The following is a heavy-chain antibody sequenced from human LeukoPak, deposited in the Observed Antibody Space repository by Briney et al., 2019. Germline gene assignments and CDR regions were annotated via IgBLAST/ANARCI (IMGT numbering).Heavy chain of an antibody. D-gene: IGHD6-19*01. CDR2: TYYRSKWYN. CDR1: GDSVSSNSAA. Sequence: SQTLSLTCAISGDSVSSNSAAWNWIRQSPSRGLEWLGRTYYRSKWYNDYAVSVRGRISINLDTSKNQFSLQLNSVTPEDTAVYYCAAGAVAGILFWGQGTLVTVSS. J-gene: IGHJ4*02. CDR3: AAGAVAGILF. V-gene: IGHV6-1*01.